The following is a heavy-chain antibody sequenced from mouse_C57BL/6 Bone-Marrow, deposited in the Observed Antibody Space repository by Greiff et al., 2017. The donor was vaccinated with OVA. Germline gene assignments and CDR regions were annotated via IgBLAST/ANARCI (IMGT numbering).Heavy chain of an antibody. D-gene: IGHD2-4*01. CDR2: ISSGGSYT. CDR3: ARHVDYDEGY. J-gene: IGHJ2*01. CDR1: GFTFSSYG. V-gene: IGHV5-6*01. Sequence: EVNVVESGGDLVKPGGSLKLSCAASGFTFSSYGMSWVRQTPDKRLEWVATISSGGSYTYYPDSVKGRFTISRDNAKNTLYLQMSSLKSEDTAMYYCARHVDYDEGYWGQGTTLTVSS.